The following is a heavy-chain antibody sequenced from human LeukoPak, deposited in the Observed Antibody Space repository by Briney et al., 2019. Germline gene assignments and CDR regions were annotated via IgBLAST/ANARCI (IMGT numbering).Heavy chain of an antibody. J-gene: IGHJ4*02. V-gene: IGHV1-69*13. Sequence: GASVKVSCKASVGTFSSDAISWVRQAPGQGLEWMGGIIPIFGTANYAQKFQGRVTITADEATSTAHIELSSLRSEETAVYYCARMNYPYNWNDGEPDFAYWGQGTLVTVSS. CDR2: IIPIFGTA. CDR1: VGTFSSDA. CDR3: ARMNYPYNWNDGEPDFAY. D-gene: IGHD1-1*01.